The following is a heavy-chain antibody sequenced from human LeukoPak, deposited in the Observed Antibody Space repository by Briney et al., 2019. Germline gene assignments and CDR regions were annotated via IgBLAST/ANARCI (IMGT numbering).Heavy chain of an antibody. D-gene: IGHD2-2*01. CDR1: GYTFTGYY. CDR2: INPNSGGT. V-gene: IGHV1-2*02. CDR3: ASKGYCSSTSCYGFDP. J-gene: IGHJ5*02. Sequence: ASVKVSCKASGYTFTGYYMHWVRQAPGQGLEWMGWINPNSGGTNYAQKFQGRVTMTRDTSIGTAYMELSRLRSDDTAVYYCASKGYCSSTSCYGFDPWGQGTLVTVSS.